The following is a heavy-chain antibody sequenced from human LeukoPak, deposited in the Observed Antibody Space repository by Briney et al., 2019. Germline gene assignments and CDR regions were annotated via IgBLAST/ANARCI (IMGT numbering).Heavy chain of an antibody. Sequence: PGGSLRLSCAASGFTFSSYSMNWVRQAPGKGLEWVSSISSSSSYTYYADSVKGRFTISRDNAKNSLYLQMNSLRAEDTAVYYCARDHEGASDPDYWGQGTLVTVSS. D-gene: IGHD1-26*01. CDR3: ARDHEGASDPDY. J-gene: IGHJ4*02. V-gene: IGHV3-21*01. CDR1: GFTFSSYS. CDR2: ISSSSSYT.